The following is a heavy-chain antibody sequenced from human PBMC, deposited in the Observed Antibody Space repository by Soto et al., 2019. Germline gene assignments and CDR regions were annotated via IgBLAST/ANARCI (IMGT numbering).Heavy chain of an antibody. J-gene: IGHJ4*02. Sequence: GESLKISCKGSGYSFTSYWIGWVRQMPGKGLEWMGIIYPGDSDTRYSPSFQGQVTISADKSISTAYLQWSSLKASDTAMYYCASAQEYSGYDYYFDYWGQGTLVTVSS. CDR1: GYSFTSYW. V-gene: IGHV5-51*01. CDR3: ASAQEYSGYDYYFDY. D-gene: IGHD5-12*01. CDR2: IYPGDSDT.